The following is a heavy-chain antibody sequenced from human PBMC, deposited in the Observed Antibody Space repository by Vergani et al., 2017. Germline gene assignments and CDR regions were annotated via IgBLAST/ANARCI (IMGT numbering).Heavy chain of an antibody. Sequence: QVQLVQSGAEVKKPGASVKVSCKASGYTFTSYYMHWVRQAPGQGLEWMGIINPSGGSTSYAQKFQGRVTTTRDTSTSTVYMELSSLRSEDTAVYYCIGYSGYSYGMDVWGQGTTVTVSS. J-gene: IGHJ6*02. CDR1: GYTFTSYY. V-gene: IGHV1-46*01. D-gene: IGHD5-12*01. CDR2: INPSGGST. CDR3: IGYSGYSYGMDV.